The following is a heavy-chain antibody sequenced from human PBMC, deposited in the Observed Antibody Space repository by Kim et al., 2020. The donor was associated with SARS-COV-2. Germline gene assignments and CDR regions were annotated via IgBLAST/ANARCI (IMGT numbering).Heavy chain of an antibody. V-gene: IGHV4-39*01. D-gene: IGHD3-22*01. Sequence: SETLSLTCTVSGGSISSSSYYWGWIRQPPGKGLEWIGSIYYSGSTYYNPSLKSRVTISVDTSKNQFSLKLSSVTAADTAVSYCARPKGYYYDSSDWLDPWGQGTLVTVSS. CDR2: IYYSGST. CDR3: ARPKGYYYDSSDWLDP. J-gene: IGHJ5*01. CDR1: GGSISSSSYY.